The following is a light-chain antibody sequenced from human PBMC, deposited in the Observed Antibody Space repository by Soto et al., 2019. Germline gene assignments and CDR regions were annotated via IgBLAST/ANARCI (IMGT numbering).Light chain of an antibody. CDR3: QQYNDWPLLT. CDR1: QGVARN. V-gene: IGKV3-15*01. J-gene: IGKJ4*01. Sequence: EIVMTQSPATLSVSPGERATLSCRASQGVARNLAWYQHKPGQAPRLLIYGASTRVAGIPGRFSGSGSGTEFTLTISGLQSEDFAVYFCQQYNDWPLLTFGGGTKVEIK. CDR2: GAS.